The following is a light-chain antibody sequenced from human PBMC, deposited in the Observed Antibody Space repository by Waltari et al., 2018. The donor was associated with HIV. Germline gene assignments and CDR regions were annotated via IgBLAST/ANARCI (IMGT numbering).Light chain of an antibody. CDR2: AAS. CDR3: QQSYSIPDWT. Sequence: DIQMTQSPSSLSASVGDRVTITCRASQSIRRYLNWYQYKAGEAPKLLIYAASSLQSGVSSRFSGSGSGTDFTLTITSLQPEDFASYYCQQSYSIPDWTFGQGTKVEIK. CDR1: QSIRRY. V-gene: IGKV1-39*01. J-gene: IGKJ1*01.